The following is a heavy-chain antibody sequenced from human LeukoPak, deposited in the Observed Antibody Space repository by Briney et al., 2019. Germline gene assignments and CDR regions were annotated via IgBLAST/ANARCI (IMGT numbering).Heavy chain of an antibody. CDR3: AREGRYSSGWYYFDY. CDR1: GGTFSSYA. Sequence: SVKVSCKASGGTFSSYAISWVRQAPGQGLEWMGGIIPIFGTANYAQKFQGRVTITADESTSTACMELSSLRSEDTAVYYCAREGRYSSGWYYFDYWGQGTLVTVSS. J-gene: IGHJ4*02. D-gene: IGHD6-19*01. V-gene: IGHV1-69*13. CDR2: IIPIFGTA.